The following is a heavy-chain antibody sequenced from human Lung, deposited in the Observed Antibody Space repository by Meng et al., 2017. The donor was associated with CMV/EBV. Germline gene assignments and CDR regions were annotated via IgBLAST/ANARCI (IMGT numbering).Heavy chain of an antibody. CDR1: GYTFTGYY. V-gene: IGHV1-2*02. CDR2: INPNSGGT. Sequence: SVKVSCXASGYTFTGYYVHWVRQAPGQGLEWMGWINPNSGGTNYAQKFQGRVTMTRDTSISTAYMELSRLRSDDTAVYYCARVDCSSTSCYLLDGWFDPWGQGTLVTVSS. D-gene: IGHD2-2*01. CDR3: ARVDCSSTSCYLLDGWFDP. J-gene: IGHJ5*02.